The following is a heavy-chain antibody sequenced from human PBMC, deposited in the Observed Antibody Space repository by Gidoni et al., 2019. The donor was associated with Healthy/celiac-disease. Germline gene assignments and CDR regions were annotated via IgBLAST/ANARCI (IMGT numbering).Heavy chain of an antibody. D-gene: IGHD3-22*01. Sequence: QGQLVQSEAELKKHGASVKVSCKAYGYTFTSYDFHCVRKATGQGLEWMGGMNPNRGNTVYAQKFQRRVTMTRITSISTAYMGLSSLRSEDTAVYYCARDYSDSSGYYTWDQGTLVTVSS. V-gene: IGHV1-8*01. CDR1: GYTFTSYD. CDR3: ARDYSDSSGYYT. J-gene: IGHJ5*02. CDR2: MNPNRGNT.